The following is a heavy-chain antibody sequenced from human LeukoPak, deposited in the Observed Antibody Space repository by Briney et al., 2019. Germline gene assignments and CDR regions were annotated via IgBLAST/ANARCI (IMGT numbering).Heavy chain of an antibody. V-gene: IGHV4-4*02. CDR1: GGSISSSNW. CDR3: ARANDDYVLEY. Sequence: PSETLSLTCAVSGGSISSSNWWSWVRQPPGKGLEWIGETYHGGNTNFNSSFESRVTISVDKSKNQFSLKLTSVTAADTAVYYCARANDDYVLEYWGRGTLVTVSS. J-gene: IGHJ4*02. CDR2: TYHGGNT. D-gene: IGHD3-16*01.